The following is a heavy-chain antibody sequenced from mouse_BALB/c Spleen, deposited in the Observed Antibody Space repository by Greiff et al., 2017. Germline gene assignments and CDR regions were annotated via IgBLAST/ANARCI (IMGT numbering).Heavy chain of an antibody. V-gene: IGHV1S56*01. Sequence: QVQLKQSGPELVKPGASVRISCKASGYTFTSYYIHWVKQRPGQGLEWIGWIYPGNVNTKYNEKFKGKATLTADKSSSTAYMQLSSLTSEDSAVYFCARDDGYFAYWGQGTLVTVSA. CDR1: GYTFTSYY. D-gene: IGHD2-3*01. CDR2: IYPGNVNT. J-gene: IGHJ3*01. CDR3: ARDDGYFAY.